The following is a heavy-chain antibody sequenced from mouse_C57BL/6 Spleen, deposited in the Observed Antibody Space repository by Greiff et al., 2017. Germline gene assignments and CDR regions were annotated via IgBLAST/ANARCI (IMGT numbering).Heavy chain of an antibody. CDR1: GYSITSGYY. CDR2: ISYDGSN. Sequence: EVKLQESGPGLVKPSQSLSLTCSVTGYSITSGYYWNWIRQFPGNKLEWMGYISYDGSNNYNPSLKNRISITRDTSKNQFFLKLNSVTTEDTATYYCAREADYGSDYWGQGTTLTVSS. J-gene: IGHJ2*01. D-gene: IGHD1-1*01. CDR3: AREADYGSDY. V-gene: IGHV3-6*01.